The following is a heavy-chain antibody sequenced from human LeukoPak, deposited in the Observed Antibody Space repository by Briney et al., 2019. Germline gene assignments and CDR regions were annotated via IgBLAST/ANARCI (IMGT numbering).Heavy chain of an antibody. CDR2: ISYDGSNK. D-gene: IGHD3-10*01. CDR1: GXTFSSYG. Sequence: PGGSLRLSCAASGXTFSSYGMHWVRQAPGKGLEWVAVISYDGSNKYYADSVKGRFTLSRDNSKNTLYLQMTSLRAEDSAVYYCAKGKWFGELLGIDYWGQGTLVTVSS. V-gene: IGHV3-30*18. J-gene: IGHJ4*02. CDR3: AKGKWFGELLGIDY.